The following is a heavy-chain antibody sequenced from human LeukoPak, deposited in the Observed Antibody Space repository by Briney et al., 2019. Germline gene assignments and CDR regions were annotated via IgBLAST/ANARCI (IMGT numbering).Heavy chain of an antibody. V-gene: IGHV1-46*01. CDR1: GYTFTSYY. Sequence: GASVKVSCKASGYTFTSYYMHWVRQAPGQGLEWMGMINPRDASTTYAQKFQGRVTMTRDTSTRTAYMDLSSLRSEDTAVYYCATWGSSSSPLPGMDVWGQGTTVTVSS. D-gene: IGHD6-13*01. CDR2: INPRDAST. J-gene: IGHJ6*02. CDR3: ATWGSSSSPLPGMDV.